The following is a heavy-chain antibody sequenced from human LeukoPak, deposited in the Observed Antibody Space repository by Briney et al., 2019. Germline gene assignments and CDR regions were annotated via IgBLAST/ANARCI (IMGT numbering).Heavy chain of an antibody. V-gene: IGHV4-59*08. J-gene: IGHJ4*02. CDR2: IYYSGST. CDR3: ARVGYYYGSGSYYRFDY. CDR1: GGSISSYY. Sequence: SQTLSLTCTVSGGSISSYYWSWIRQPPGKGLEWIGYIYYSGSTNYNPSLKSRVTILVDTSKNQFSLKLSSVTAADTAVYYCARVGYYYGSGSYYRFDYWGQGTLVTVSS. D-gene: IGHD3-10*01.